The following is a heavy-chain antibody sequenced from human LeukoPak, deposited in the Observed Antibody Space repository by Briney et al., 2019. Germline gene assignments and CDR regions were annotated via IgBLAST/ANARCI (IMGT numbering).Heavy chain of an antibody. J-gene: IGHJ3*02. V-gene: IGHV3-48*04. CDR2: ISSSSSTI. CDR1: GFTFSSCS. D-gene: IGHD3-10*01. CDR3: ARGPRLWFGELWDAFDI. Sequence: GGSLRLSCAASGFTFSSCSMNWVRQAPGKGLEWDSYISSSSSTIYYADSVKGRFTISRDNAKNSLYLQMNSLRAEDTAVYYCARGPRLWFGELWDAFDIWGQGTMVTVSS.